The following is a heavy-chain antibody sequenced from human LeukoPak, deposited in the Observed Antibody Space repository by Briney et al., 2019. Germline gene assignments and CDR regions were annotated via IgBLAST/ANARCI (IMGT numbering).Heavy chain of an antibody. CDR1: GGSISSYY. Sequence: PSETLSPTCTVSGGSISSYYWSWIRQPPGKGLEWIGYIYYSGSTNYNPSLKSRVTISVDTSKNQFSLKLSSVTAADTAVYYCAREHDYGDYFDYWGQGTLVTVSS. CDR2: IYYSGST. J-gene: IGHJ4*02. V-gene: IGHV4-59*01. CDR3: AREHDYGDYFDY. D-gene: IGHD4-17*01.